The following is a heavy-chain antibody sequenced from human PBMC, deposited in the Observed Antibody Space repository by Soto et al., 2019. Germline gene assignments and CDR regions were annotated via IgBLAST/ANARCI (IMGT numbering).Heavy chain of an antibody. CDR3: ATMKKPRGYYYGLNV. V-gene: IGHV4-4*02. CDR1: GDSVRSSNW. CDR2: IYHLGGT. Sequence: SETLSLTCAVSGDSVRSSNWWTWVRQSPGQGLEWIGEIYHLGGTNYNPSLKSRVTISVDMAKNQVSLKLSSVTAADTAFYYCATMKKPRGYYYGLNVWGQATTVTVSS. J-gene: IGHJ6*02.